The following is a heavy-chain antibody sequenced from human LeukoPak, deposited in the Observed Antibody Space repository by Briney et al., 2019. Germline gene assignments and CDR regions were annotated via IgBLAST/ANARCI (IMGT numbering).Heavy chain of an antibody. D-gene: IGHD3-9*01. V-gene: IGHV3-48*03. CDR1: GFTFSSYE. CDR2: ISSSGSTI. CDR3: AKGRYDILTGYYGLIDY. J-gene: IGHJ4*02. Sequence: PGGSLRLSCAASGFTFSSYEMNWVRQAPGKGLEWVSYISSSGSTIYYADSVKGRFTISRDNSKNTLYLQMNSPRAEDTAVYYCAKGRYDILTGYYGLIDYWGQGTLVTVSS.